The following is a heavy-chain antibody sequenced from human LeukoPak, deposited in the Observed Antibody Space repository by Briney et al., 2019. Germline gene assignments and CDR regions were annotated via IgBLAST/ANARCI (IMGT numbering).Heavy chain of an antibody. CDR1: GGSISSGDYY. Sequence: SQTLSLTCTVSGGSISSGDYYWSWIRQPPGKGLEWIGYIYYSGSTYYNPSLKSRVTISVDTSKNQFSLKLSSVTAADTAVYYCARDLLWLGRYYFDYWGQGTLVTVSS. CDR3: ARDLLWLGRYYFDY. D-gene: IGHD2/OR15-2a*01. CDR2: IYYSGST. J-gene: IGHJ4*02. V-gene: IGHV4-30-4*01.